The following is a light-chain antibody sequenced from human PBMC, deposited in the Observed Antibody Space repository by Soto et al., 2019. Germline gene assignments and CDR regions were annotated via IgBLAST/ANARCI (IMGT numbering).Light chain of an antibody. V-gene: IGLV2-11*01. CDR3: CSYAGRYTWV. CDR2: GVS. J-gene: IGLJ3*02. Sequence: QSALTQPRSVSGSPGQSVTISCTGTSSDVGDYNYVSWYQQHPDKAPKLIISGVSERPSGVPDRFSGSKSGNTATLTVSGLQAEDEADYYCCSYAGRYTWVFGGGTKVTVL. CDR1: SSDVGDYNY.